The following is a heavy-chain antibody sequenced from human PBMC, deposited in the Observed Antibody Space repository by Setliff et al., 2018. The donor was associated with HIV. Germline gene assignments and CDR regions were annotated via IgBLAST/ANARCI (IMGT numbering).Heavy chain of an antibody. CDR2: INHSGRT. CDR1: GGSFSGYY. CDR3: ARSIVPVASGYYYFEY. D-gene: IGHD3-3*01. J-gene: IGHJ4*02. Sequence: SETLSLTCAVYGGSFSGYYWSWIRQPPGKGLEWIGEINHSGRTIQSPPLGSRVTISIDTSKNQFSLKLSSVSAADTAVYYCARSIVPVASGYYYFEYWGQGTLVTISS. V-gene: IGHV4-34*01.